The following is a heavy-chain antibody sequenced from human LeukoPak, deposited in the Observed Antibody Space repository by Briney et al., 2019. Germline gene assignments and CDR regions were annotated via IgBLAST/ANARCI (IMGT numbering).Heavy chain of an antibody. J-gene: IGHJ4*02. Sequence: GGSLRLSCAASGFTFSSYWMHWVRQAPGKGLVWVSRINSDGSSTSYADSVKGRFTISRDNAKNTLYLQMNSPKAEDTAVYYCARDEARLGFFDYRGQGTLVTVSS. CDR2: INSDGSST. CDR3: ARDEARLGFFDY. D-gene: IGHD6-19*01. V-gene: IGHV3-74*01. CDR1: GFTFSSYW.